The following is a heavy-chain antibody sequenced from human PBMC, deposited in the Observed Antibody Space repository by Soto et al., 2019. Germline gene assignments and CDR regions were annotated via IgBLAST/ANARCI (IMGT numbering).Heavy chain of an antibody. Sequence: QVQLVQSGAEVNKPGASVKVSCKASGYPFTGYYLHWVRQAPGQGLEWMGYINPNNGDTNYAQNFQGRVTMTRDTSISTAYMELSRLRSDDTAVYYCARKSNPGYHYYYGLDVW. V-gene: IGHV1-2*02. CDR3: ARKSNPGYHYYYGLDV. CDR2: INPNNGDT. J-gene: IGHJ6*01. CDR1: GYPFTGYY. D-gene: IGHD4-4*01.